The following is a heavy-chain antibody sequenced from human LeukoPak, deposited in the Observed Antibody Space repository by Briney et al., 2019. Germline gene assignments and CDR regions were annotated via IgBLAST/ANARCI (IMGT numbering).Heavy chain of an antibody. CDR2: ISYDGSNK. Sequence: GGSLRLSCAASGFTFSSYGMHWVRQAPGKGLEWVAVISYDGSNKYYADSVKGRFTISRDNSKNTLYLQMNSLRAEDTAVYYCAKLVDHRGYCSGGSCYFDYWGQGTLVTVSS. CDR1: GFTFSSYG. D-gene: IGHD2-15*01. CDR3: AKLVDHRGYCSGGSCYFDY. V-gene: IGHV3-30*18. J-gene: IGHJ4*02.